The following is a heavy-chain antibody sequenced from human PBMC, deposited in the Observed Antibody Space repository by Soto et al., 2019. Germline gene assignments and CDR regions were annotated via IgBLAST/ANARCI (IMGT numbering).Heavy chain of an antibody. J-gene: IGHJ3*02. Sequence: GGSLRLSCAASGFTVSSNYMSWVRQAPGKGLEWVSVIYSGGSTYYADSVKGQFAISRDNSKNTLYLQMNSLSAEDTAVYYCATFPGTTGAFDIWGRGTMVTVSS. V-gene: IGHV3-53*01. D-gene: IGHD1-1*01. CDR1: GFTVSSNY. CDR2: IYSGGST. CDR3: ATFPGTTGAFDI.